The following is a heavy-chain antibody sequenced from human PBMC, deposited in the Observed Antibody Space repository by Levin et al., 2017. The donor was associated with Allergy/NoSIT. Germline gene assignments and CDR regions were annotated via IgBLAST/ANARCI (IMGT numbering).Heavy chain of an antibody. V-gene: IGHV3-30*03. CDR2: MSHDGNNQ. CDR1: GFTLINYG. D-gene: IGHD1-26*01. CDR3: ARDSEFKLELNL. J-gene: IGHJ5*02. Sequence: PGGSLRLSCAASGFTLINYGMHWVRQAPGKGLEWVALMSHDGNNQYYADSVKARFTISRDISKSTLYLQMNSVRAEDTAVYYCARDSEFKLELNLWGQGTLVTVSS.